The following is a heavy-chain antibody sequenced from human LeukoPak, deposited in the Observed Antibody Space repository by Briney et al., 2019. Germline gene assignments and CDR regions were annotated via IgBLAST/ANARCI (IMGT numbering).Heavy chain of an antibody. J-gene: IGHJ4*02. V-gene: IGHV2-70*12. CDR2: IDWDNDK. CDR3: AHYDYGDSPTVDYFDY. Sequence: SGPTLVNPTQTLTLTCTFSGFSLSTGGMCVSWIRQPPAKALEWLARIDWDNDKYYSTSLKTRLTISKDTSKNQVVLTMTNMDPVDTATYYCAHYDYGDSPTVDYFDYWGQGTLVTVSS. CDR1: GFSLSTGGMC. D-gene: IGHD4-17*01.